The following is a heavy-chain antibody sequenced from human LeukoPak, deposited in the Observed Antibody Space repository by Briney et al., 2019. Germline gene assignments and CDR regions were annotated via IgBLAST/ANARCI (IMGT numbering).Heavy chain of an antibody. Sequence: GGSLRLSCAASGFTFSSYAMHWVRQAPGKGLEWVAVISYDGSNKYYADSVKDRFTISRDNSKNMLYLQMNSLRAEDTAVYYCARDVNDYGDYVWDYWGQGTLVTVSS. CDR3: ARDVNDYGDYVWDY. CDR2: ISYDGSNK. V-gene: IGHV3-30-3*01. CDR1: GFTFSSYA. J-gene: IGHJ4*02. D-gene: IGHD4-17*01.